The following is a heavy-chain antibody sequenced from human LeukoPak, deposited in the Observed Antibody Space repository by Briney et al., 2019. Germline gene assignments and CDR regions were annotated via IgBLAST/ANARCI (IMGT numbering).Heavy chain of an antibody. CDR3: AADSRLLEWSTVN. J-gene: IGHJ4*02. V-gene: IGHV1-58*02. CDR1: GFTFTSSA. Sequence: SVKVSCKAFGFTFTSSAMQWVRQTRGQRLEWIGWIVVGSGNTNYAQKFQERVTITRDMSTSTAYMELSSLRSEDTAVYYCAADSRLLEWSTVNWGQGTLVTVSS. D-gene: IGHD3-3*01. CDR2: IVVGSGNT.